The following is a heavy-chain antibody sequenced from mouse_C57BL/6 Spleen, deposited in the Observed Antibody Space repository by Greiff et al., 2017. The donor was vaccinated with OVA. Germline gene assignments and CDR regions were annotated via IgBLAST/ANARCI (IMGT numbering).Heavy chain of an antibody. Sequence: VQLQQSGAELVKPGASVKMSCKASGYTLTTYPIEWMKQNHGKSLEWIGNFHPYNDDTKYNEKLKGKATFTVEKSSSTVYLELSRLTSDDSAVYYCATYYDYDGLAYWGQGTLVTVSA. J-gene: IGHJ3*01. D-gene: IGHD2-4*01. CDR3: ATYYDYDGLAY. CDR2: FHPYNDDT. CDR1: GYTLTTYP. V-gene: IGHV1-47*01.